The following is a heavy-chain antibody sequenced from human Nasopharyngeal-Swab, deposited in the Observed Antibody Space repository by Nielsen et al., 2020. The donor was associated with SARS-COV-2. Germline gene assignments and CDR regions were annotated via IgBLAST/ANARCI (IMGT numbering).Heavy chain of an antibody. V-gene: IGHV3-30*18. CDR3: AKDQGGSYFY. CDR2: ISYDGSNK. Sequence: WIRQAPGKGLEWVAVISYDGSNKYYADSVKGRFTISRDNSKNTLYLQMNSLRAEDTAVYYCAKDQGGSYFYWGQGTLVTVSS. D-gene: IGHD1-26*01. J-gene: IGHJ4*02.